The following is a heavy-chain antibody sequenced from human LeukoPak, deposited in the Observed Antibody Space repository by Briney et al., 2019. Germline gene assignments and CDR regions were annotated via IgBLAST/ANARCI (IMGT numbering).Heavy chain of an antibody. Sequence: GGSLRLSCAASGFTFSSYSMNWVGQAPGKGLEWVSYISSSSSTIYYVDSVKGRFTISRDNAKNSLYLQMNSLRAEDTAVYYCARVMITFGGVDAFDIWGQGTMVTVSS. CDR1: GFTFSSYS. CDR3: ARVMITFGGVDAFDI. CDR2: ISSSSSTI. D-gene: IGHD3-16*01. J-gene: IGHJ3*02. V-gene: IGHV3-48*01.